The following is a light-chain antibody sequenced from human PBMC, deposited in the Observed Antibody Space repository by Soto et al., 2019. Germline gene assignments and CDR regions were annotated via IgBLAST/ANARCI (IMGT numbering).Light chain of an antibody. Sequence: DIQLTQSPSFLSASVGDRVTVSCRAIQDISTSLACFQQKAGKVPQLLVYPASTLQDGVPSRVSGSGSGTYFTLTINSLQAEDFATYYCQHLRTYPFSFGPGTKLDIK. CDR1: QDISTS. J-gene: IGKJ2*03. V-gene: IGKV1-9*01. CDR2: PAS. CDR3: QHLRTYPFS.